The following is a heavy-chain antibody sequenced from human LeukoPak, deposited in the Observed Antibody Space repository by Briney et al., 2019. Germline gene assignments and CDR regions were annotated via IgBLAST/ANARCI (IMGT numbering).Heavy chain of an antibody. J-gene: IGHJ1*01. CDR3: AKTRPPAPWIFQH. Sequence: GGSLRLSCAASGFTFSSYAMSWVRQAPGKGLEWVSAISGSGGSTYYADSVKGRFTISRDNSKNTLYLQMNSLRAEDTAVYDRAKTRPPAPWIFQHWGQGTLVTVSS. V-gene: IGHV3-23*01. CDR2: ISGSGGST. CDR1: GFTFSSYA. D-gene: IGHD1-1*01.